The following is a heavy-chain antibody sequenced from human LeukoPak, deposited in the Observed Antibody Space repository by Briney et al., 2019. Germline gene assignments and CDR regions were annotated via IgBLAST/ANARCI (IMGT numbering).Heavy chain of an antibody. CDR1: GGSFSGYY. V-gene: IGHV4-34*01. CDR2: INHSGST. D-gene: IGHD5-18*01. J-gene: IGHJ4*02. Sequence: SETLSLTCAVYGGSFSGYYWSWIRQPPGKGLEWIGEINHSGSTNYNPPLKSRVTISVDTSKNQFSLKLSSVTAADTAVYYCARHSYGYGFDYWGQGTLVTVSS. CDR3: ARHSYGYGFDY.